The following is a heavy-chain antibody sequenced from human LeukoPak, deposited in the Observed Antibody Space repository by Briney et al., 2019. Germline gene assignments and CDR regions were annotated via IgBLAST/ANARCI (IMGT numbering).Heavy chain of an antibody. CDR3: ARQRGRSAMVKFFDY. D-gene: IGHD5-18*01. CDR1: GGSFSSSSYY. J-gene: IGHJ4*02. CDR2: IYYSGST. Sequence: SETLSLTCAVYGGSFSSSSYYWGWIRQPPGKGLEWIGSIYYSGSTYYNPSLKSRVTISVDTSKNQFSLKLSSVTAADTAVYYCARQRGRSAMVKFFDYWGQGTLVTVSS. V-gene: IGHV4-39*01.